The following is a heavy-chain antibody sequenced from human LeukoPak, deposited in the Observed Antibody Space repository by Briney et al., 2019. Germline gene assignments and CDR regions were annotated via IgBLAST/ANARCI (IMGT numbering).Heavy chain of an antibody. J-gene: IGHJ4*02. CDR3: ARVIDVAAAGYFDS. CDR2: IFRIGST. V-gene: IGHV4-38-2*02. CDR1: GFSITTGYY. Sequence: PSETLSLTCIVSGFSITTGYYWAWIRQPPGKGLEWIGTIFRIGSTYYNPSLKSRVTISMDTSKNQFSLKLSSVTAADTALYYCARVIDVAAAGYFDSWGQGTQVTVSS. D-gene: IGHD6-13*01.